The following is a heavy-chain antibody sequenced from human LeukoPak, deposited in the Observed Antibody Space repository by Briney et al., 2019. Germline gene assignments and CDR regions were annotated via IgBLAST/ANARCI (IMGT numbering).Heavy chain of an antibody. V-gene: IGHV3-43*01. CDR1: GFTFDDYT. D-gene: IGHD6-6*01. Sequence: GGSLRLSCAASGFTFDDYTMHWVRQAPGKGLEWVSLISWDGGSTYYADSVKGRFTISRDNSKNSLYLQMNSLRTEDTALYYCAKDISSSPGYYYGMDVWGQGTTVTVSS. CDR2: ISWDGGST. J-gene: IGHJ6*02. CDR3: AKDISSSPGYYYGMDV.